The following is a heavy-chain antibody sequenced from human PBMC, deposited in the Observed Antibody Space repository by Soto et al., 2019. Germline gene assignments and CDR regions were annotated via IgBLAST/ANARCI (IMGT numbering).Heavy chain of an antibody. Sequence: ASVKVSCKASGYTFTSYYMHWVRQAPGQGLEWMGIINPSGGSTSYAQKFQGRVTITRDTSASTAYMELSSLRSEDTAVYYCARVKYYYDSSGYSQADAFDIWGQGTMVTVSS. CDR2: INPSGGST. CDR1: GYTFTSYY. D-gene: IGHD3-22*01. J-gene: IGHJ3*02. CDR3: ARVKYYYDSSGYSQADAFDI. V-gene: IGHV1-46*01.